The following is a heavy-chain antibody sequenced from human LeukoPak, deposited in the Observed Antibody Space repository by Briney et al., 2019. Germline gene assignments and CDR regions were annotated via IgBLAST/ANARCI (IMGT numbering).Heavy chain of an antibody. J-gene: IGHJ3*02. CDR2: ISSSSSYI. Sequence: GGSLRLSCAASGFTFSSYSMNWVRQAPGKGLEWVSSISSSSSYIYYADSVKGRFTISRDNAKNTLYLQMNSLRAEDTAVYYCARVGITMIRTDAFDIWGLGTMVTVSS. CDR3: ARVGITMIRTDAFDI. D-gene: IGHD3-10*01. V-gene: IGHV3-21*01. CDR1: GFTFSSYS.